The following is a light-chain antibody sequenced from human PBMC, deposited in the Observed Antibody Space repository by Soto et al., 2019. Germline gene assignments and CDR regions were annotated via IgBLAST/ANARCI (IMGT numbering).Light chain of an antibody. CDR2: DNN. Sequence: QSVLTQPPSVSAAPGQKVTISCSGSSSNIGNNYVSWYQQLPGTAPKLLIYDNNERPSGIPDRFSGFKSGTSATLGITGLQTGDEADYYCATWDSSLSAGVFGGGTKLTVL. CDR3: ATWDSSLSAGV. CDR1: SSNIGNNY. V-gene: IGLV1-51*01. J-gene: IGLJ2*01.